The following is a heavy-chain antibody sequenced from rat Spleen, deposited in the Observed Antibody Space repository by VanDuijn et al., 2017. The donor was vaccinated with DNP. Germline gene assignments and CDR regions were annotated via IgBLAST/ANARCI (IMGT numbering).Heavy chain of an antibody. CDR3: ARLGRLRPYWYFDF. V-gene: IGHV5S23*01. Sequence: EVQLVESGGDFVQPGRSLRLSCAASGFSFSNYNMAWVRQAPKKGLEWVATITTSDGSTYYPDSVKGRCTISRDDAESSLYLQMNSLKSEDTATYYCARLGRLRPYWYFDFWGPGTMVTVSS. CDR1: GFSFSNYN. CDR2: ITTSDGST. J-gene: IGHJ1*01. D-gene: IGHD1-11*01.